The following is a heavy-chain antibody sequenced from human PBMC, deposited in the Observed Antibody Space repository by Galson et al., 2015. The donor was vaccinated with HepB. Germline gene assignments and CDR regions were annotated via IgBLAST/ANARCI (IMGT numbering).Heavy chain of an antibody. CDR3: AHRVPGYNTWDGGRFDS. Sequence: PALVKPTQTLTLTCTFSGFSLATGGVGVGWIRQPPGKALEWLAIIYWDDDKRYSPSLKGRLTMYKDTSKNLVVLTMTNMDPVDTGTYYCAHRVPGYNTWDGGRFDSWGQGTLVTVSS. D-gene: IGHD1-14*01. CDR1: GFSLATGGVG. V-gene: IGHV2-5*02. J-gene: IGHJ5*01. CDR2: IYWDDDK.